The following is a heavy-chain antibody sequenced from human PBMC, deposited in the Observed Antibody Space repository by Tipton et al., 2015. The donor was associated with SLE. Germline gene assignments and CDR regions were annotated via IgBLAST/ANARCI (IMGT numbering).Heavy chain of an antibody. V-gene: IGHV3-30*04. CDR2: ISYDGTKK. CDR1: GFTFSNYP. Sequence: SLRLSCAASGFTFSNYPMNWVRQAPGKGLEWVAVISYDGTKKYFADSVKGRFTVSRDNSKNTLYLQMNSLRAEDTAVYYCARDAPRGVATSGYFDLWGRGTLVTVSS. J-gene: IGHJ2*01. D-gene: IGHD5-12*01. CDR3: ARDAPRGVATSGYFDL.